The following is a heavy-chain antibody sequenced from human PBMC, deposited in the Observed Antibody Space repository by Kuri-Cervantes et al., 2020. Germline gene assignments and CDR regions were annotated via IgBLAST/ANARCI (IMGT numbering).Heavy chain of an antibody. CDR1: GFTFSSYS. Sequence: GESLKISCAASGFTFSSYSMNWVRQAPGKGLEWVSYISSSSSTIYYADSVKGRFTISRDNAKNSLYLQMDSLRDEDTAVYYCARDAGYHYDRFDYWGQGTLVTVSS. CDR2: ISSSSSTI. J-gene: IGHJ4*02. D-gene: IGHD3-16*01. V-gene: IGHV3-48*02. CDR3: ARDAGYHYDRFDY.